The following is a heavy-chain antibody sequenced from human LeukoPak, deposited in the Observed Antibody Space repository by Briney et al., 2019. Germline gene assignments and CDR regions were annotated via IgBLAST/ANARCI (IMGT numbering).Heavy chain of an antibody. V-gene: IGHV3-7*04. D-gene: IGHD1-26*01. CDR1: GFTFSNYW. CDR2: IKQDGSEK. Sequence: PGGSLRLSCEASGFTFSNYWMSWVRQAPGKGLEWVANIKQDGSEKYYVDSVTGRFTIFRDNAENSLYLQMNSLRVEDTALCYCVRRISGSYYSDWGQGTLVTVSS. J-gene: IGHJ4*02. CDR3: VRRISGSYYSD.